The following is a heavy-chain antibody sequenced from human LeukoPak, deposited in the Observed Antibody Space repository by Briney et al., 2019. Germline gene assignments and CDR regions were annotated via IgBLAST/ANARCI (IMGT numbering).Heavy chain of an antibody. CDR3: ARDPSSWYYYYMDV. Sequence: PGGSLRLSCAASGFTFSDYYMSWIRQAPGKGLEWVSYISSSSSTIYYADSVKGRFTISRDNAKNSLYPQMNSLRAEDTAVYYCARDPSSWYYYYMDVWGKGTTVTVSS. V-gene: IGHV3-11*04. CDR1: GFTFSDYY. J-gene: IGHJ6*03. D-gene: IGHD6-13*01. CDR2: ISSSSSTI.